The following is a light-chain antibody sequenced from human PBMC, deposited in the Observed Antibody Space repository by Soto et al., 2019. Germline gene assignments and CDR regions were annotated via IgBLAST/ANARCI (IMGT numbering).Light chain of an antibody. CDR2: DTS. Sequence: EIVLMQSPGTLSLSPGEGATLSCRASQSVNSNYLAWYQQKPGQAPTVLIFDTSRSATGVPDRFSGSGSGTDFTLTISRLEPDDFAVYYCQQYGSSQFTFGRGTKVNIK. CDR1: QSVNSNY. CDR3: QQYGSSQFT. J-gene: IGKJ3*01. V-gene: IGKV3-20*01.